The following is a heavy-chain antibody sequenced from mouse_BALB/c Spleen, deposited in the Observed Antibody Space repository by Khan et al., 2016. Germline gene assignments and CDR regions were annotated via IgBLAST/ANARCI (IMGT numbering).Heavy chain of an antibody. J-gene: IGHJ3*01. CDR2: IDPANGNS. CDR3: ARGGNYVERGN. CDR1: GFNIKDTY. V-gene: IGHV14-3*02. D-gene: IGHD2-1*01. Sequence: EVQLQESGAELVKPGASVKLSCTASGFNIKDTYMHWVKQRPEQGLEWIGRIDPANGNSKYDPKFQGKAAITADTSSNTASLQLSSLTSEDTAVYYCARGGNYVERGNWGQGTLVTVAA.